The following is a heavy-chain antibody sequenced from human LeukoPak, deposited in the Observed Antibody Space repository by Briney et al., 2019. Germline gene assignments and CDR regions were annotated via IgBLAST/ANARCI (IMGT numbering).Heavy chain of an antibody. Sequence: PGRSLRLSCAASGFTFSNYGMHCVRQAPGKGLEWVAVISYDGSTKDYADSVKGRFTISRDNSKNTVYLQMNSLRPEDTAVYYCAKPIGYCSGGSCYSFDCWGQGTLVTVSS. V-gene: IGHV3-30*18. CDR3: AKPIGYCSGGSCYSFDC. CDR2: ISYDGSTK. J-gene: IGHJ4*02. CDR1: GFTFSNYG. D-gene: IGHD2-15*01.